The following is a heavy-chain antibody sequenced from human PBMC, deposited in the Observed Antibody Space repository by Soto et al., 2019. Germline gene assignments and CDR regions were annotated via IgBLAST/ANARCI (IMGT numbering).Heavy chain of an antibody. CDR3: AREGAGLYYYYYGMDV. D-gene: IGHD6-19*01. V-gene: IGHV1-18*01. Sequence: QVQLVQSGAEVKTPGASVKVSCKASGYTFTKYAIIWMRQAPGQGLEWIGWISVYNGNTKYAENIQGRVTVTTDTSTTTVYMELRSLRSDDTPVYYCAREGAGLYYYYYGMDVWGQGTTVTVPS. CDR1: GYTFTKYA. J-gene: IGHJ6*02. CDR2: ISVYNGNT.